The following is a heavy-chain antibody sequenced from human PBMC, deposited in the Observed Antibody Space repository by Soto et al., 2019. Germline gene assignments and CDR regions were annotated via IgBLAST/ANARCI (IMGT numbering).Heavy chain of an antibody. J-gene: IGHJ6*03. CDR2: ISYDGSNK. Sequence: PGGSLRLSCAASGFTFSSYGMHWVRQAPGKGLEWVAVISYDGSNKYYADSVKGRFTISRDNSKNTLYLQMNSLRAEDTAVYYCARNAVVAATYHYYYYMDVWGKGTTVTVSS. CDR1: GFTFSSYG. V-gene: IGHV3-30*03. D-gene: IGHD2-15*01. CDR3: ARNAVVAATYHYYYYMDV.